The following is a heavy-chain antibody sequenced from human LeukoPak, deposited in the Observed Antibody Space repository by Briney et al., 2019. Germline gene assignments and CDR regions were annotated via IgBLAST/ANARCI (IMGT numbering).Heavy chain of an antibody. V-gene: IGHV3-21*01. J-gene: IGHJ4*02. Sequence: PGGSLRLSCAASGFSFSSYSINWIRQTPGKGLEWVSSISSGSNYIYYADSVKGRFIISRDNAENSLHLQMNSLRAEDTAVYYCARDGWPGSSYYRPFDYWGQGTLVTASS. CDR2: ISSGSNYI. D-gene: IGHD3-10*01. CDR3: ARDGWPGSSYYRPFDY. CDR1: GFSFSSYS.